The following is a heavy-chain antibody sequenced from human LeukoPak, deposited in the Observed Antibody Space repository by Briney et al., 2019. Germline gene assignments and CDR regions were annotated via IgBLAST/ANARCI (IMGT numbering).Heavy chain of an antibody. J-gene: IGHJ4*02. D-gene: IGHD3-3*01. CDR1: GFSFSSYG. CDR3: AKDLGPHTIFGRDY. V-gene: IGHV3-30*02. CDR2: IRYDGSNK. Sequence: PGGSLRLSCAASGFSFSSYGMHWVRQAPGKGLEWVAFIRYDGSNKYYADSVKGRFTISRDNSKNTLYPQMNSLRAEDTAVYYCAKDLGPHTIFGRDYWGQGTLVTVSS.